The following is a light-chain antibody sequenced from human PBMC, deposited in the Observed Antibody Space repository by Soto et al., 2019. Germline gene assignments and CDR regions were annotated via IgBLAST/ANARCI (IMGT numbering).Light chain of an antibody. CDR2: DVS. CDR1: SSDVGGYNY. V-gene: IGLV2-14*03. Sequence: QSALAQPASVSGSPGQSITISCTGTSSDVGGYNYVSWYQQHPVKAPKLLIYDVSDRPSGVSIRFSGSKSGNTASLTISGLQAEEDADYYCGSYTTSSTLVFGTGTKVTVL. CDR3: GSYTTSSTLV. J-gene: IGLJ1*01.